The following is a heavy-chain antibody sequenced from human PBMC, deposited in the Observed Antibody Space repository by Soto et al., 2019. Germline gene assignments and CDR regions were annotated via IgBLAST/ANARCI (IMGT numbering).Heavy chain of an antibody. Sequence: PGESLKISCKGSGYSFTSYWIGWVRQMPGKGLEWMGIIYPGDSDTRYSPSFQGQVTISADKSISTAYLQWSSLKASDTALYYCARTAAAGKYYYGMDVWGQGTTVTVSS. J-gene: IGHJ6*02. CDR3: ARTAAAGKYYYGMDV. CDR1: GYSFTSYW. V-gene: IGHV5-51*01. CDR2: IYPGDSDT. D-gene: IGHD6-13*01.